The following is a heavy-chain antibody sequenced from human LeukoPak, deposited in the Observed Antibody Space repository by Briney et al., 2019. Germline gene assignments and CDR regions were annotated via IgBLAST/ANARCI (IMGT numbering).Heavy chain of an antibody. CDR3: ATTYLGRITMIVVAPGAFDI. Sequence: ASVKVSCKASGYTFTSYDINWVRQAPGQGLEWMGWISAYNGNTNYAQKLQGRVTMTTDTSTSTAYMELRSLRSDDTAVYYCATTYLGRITMIVVAPGAFDIWGQGTMVTVSS. CDR1: GYTFTSYD. V-gene: IGHV1-18*01. CDR2: ISAYNGNT. D-gene: IGHD3-22*01. J-gene: IGHJ3*02.